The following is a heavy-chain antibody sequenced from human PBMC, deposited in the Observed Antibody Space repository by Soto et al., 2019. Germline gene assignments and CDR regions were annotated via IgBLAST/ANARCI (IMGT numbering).Heavy chain of an antibody. Sequence: PGGSLRLPCAASGFTFSSYGMHWVRQAPGKGLEWVAVIWYDGSNKYYADSVKGRFTISRDNSKNTLYLQMNSLRAEDTAVYYCARERYDYIWGSYREYYFAYWGQGTLVTVSS. V-gene: IGHV3-33*01. D-gene: IGHD3-16*02. CDR1: GFTFSSYG. CDR2: IWYDGSNK. CDR3: ARERYDYIWGSYREYYFAY. J-gene: IGHJ4*02.